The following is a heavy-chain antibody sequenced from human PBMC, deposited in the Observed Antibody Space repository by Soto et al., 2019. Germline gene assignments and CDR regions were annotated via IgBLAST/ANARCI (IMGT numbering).Heavy chain of an antibody. CDR1: GYTFTSYA. V-gene: IGHV1-3*01. D-gene: IGHD6-19*01. CDR2: INAGNGNI. J-gene: IGHJ6*02. CDR3: ARGARIAVAGTDGYYYYGMDV. Sequence: ASVKVSCKASGYTFTSYAMHWVRQAPGQRLEWMGWINAGNGNIKYSQKFQGRITITRDTSASTAYMELRSLRSDDTAVYYCARGARIAVAGTDGYYYYGMDVWGQGTTVTVSS.